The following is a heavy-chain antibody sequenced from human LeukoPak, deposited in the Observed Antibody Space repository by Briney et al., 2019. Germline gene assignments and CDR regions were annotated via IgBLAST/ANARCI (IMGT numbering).Heavy chain of an antibody. J-gene: IGHJ4*02. CDR3: ASDGVYKTLGYYFDY. Sequence: GGSLRLSCAASGFTFNNYGMHWVRQAPGKGLEWVAVIWYDRSNKSYADSVKGRFTISRDNSKNTLYLQMKSLRAEDTAVYYCASDGVYKTLGYYFDYWGQGTLVTVSS. V-gene: IGHV3-33*01. D-gene: IGHD1-14*01. CDR1: GFTFNNYG. CDR2: IWYDRSNK.